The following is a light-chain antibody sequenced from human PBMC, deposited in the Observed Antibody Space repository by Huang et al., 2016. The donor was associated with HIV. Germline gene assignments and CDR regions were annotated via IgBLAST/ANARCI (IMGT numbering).Light chain of an antibody. J-gene: IGKJ1*01. V-gene: IGKV1-6*01. CDR1: PGIRNY. CDR2: LAS. CDR3: LQHYNYPRT. Sequence: IQMTQSPLSLSASVGDTVTINCRASPGIRNYLGWYHQKPGKAPQLLIYLASSLQSGVPTRFSGSGSGTDFSLTISSMQPEDFATYYCLQHYNYPRTFGQGTKVEI.